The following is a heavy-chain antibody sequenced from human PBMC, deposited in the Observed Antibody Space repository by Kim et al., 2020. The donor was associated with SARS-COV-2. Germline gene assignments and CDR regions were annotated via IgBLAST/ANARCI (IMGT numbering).Heavy chain of an antibody. V-gene: IGHV4-31*03. CDR2: IYYSGST. CDR1: GGSISSGGYY. CDR3: ARDGTYYYDSSGYKGEHAFDI. J-gene: IGHJ3*02. Sequence: SETLSLTCTVSGGSISSGGYYWSWIRQHPGKGLEWIGYIYYSGSTYYNPSLKSRVTISVDTSKNQFSLKLSSVTAADTAVYYCARDGTYYYDSSGYKGEHAFDIWGQGTMVTVSS. D-gene: IGHD3-22*01.